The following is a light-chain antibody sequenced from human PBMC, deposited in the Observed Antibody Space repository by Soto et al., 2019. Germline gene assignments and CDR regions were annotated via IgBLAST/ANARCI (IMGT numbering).Light chain of an antibody. Sequence: EVVLTQSPATLSVAPGESATFSCRTSQSVSTNVAWYQHRPGQPPRLLIYGASTRATGIPARFSGSGSRTQFTLTISSLQSEDFALYYCLQYNNRPPYTFGQGTQL. V-gene: IGKV3D-15*01. CDR3: LQYNNRPPYT. CDR2: GAS. CDR1: QSVSTN. J-gene: IGKJ2*01.